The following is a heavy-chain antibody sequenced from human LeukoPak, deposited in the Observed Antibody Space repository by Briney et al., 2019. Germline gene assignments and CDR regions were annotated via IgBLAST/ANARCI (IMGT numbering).Heavy chain of an antibody. Sequence: ASVKVSCKASGYTFTKYYIHWVRQAPGQGLEWMGLINPGGDNTNYAQNFQGRVTMTRDTSISTAYMELRRLRSDDTAVYYCANATFDYWGQGTLVTVSS. CDR1: GYTFTKYY. V-gene: IGHV1-46*01. J-gene: IGHJ4*02. CDR2: INPGGDNT. CDR3: ANATFDY.